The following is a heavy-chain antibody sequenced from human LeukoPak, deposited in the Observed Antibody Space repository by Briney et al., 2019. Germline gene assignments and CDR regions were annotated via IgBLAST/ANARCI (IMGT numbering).Heavy chain of an antibody. CDR1: GFTFSSYS. J-gene: IGHJ2*01. V-gene: IGHV3-21*01. Sequence: PVGSLGLSCAASGFTFSSYSMNWVRQAPGKGLEWVSSISSSSSYTYYAESVKGRFTISRDNAKNSLYLQVNSLRAEDTAVYYCARPYGDSSGYAWYFDLWGRGTLVTVSS. CDR3: ARPYGDSSGYAWYFDL. D-gene: IGHD3-22*01. CDR2: ISSSSSYT.